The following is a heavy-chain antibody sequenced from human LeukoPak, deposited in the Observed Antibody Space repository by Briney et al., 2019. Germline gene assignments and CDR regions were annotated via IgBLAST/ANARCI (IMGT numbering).Heavy chain of an antibody. V-gene: IGHV3-30*02. CDR2: IRYDGTNK. CDR1: GFTFSNYG. Sequence: PGGSLRLSCAASGFTFSNYGMHWVRQAPGKGLEWVAFIRYDGTNKYNVDSVKGRFTISRDNSNSTLYLQMNSLRAEDTAVCYCGTVFDYWGQGILVTVSS. J-gene: IGHJ4*02. D-gene: IGHD1-14*01. CDR3: GTVFDY.